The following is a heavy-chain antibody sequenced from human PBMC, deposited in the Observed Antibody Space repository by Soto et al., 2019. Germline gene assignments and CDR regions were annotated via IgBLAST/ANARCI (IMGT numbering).Heavy chain of an antibody. J-gene: IGHJ5*02. V-gene: IGHV1-18*01. CDR1: GYTFTSYG. CDR2: ISAYNGNT. CDR3: AVRYCSSTSCYDDP. Sequence: ASVKVSCKASGYTFTSYGISWVRQAPGQGLEWMGWISAYNGNTNYAQKLQGRVTMTTYTSTSTAYMELRSLRSDDTAVYYCAVRYCSSTSCYDDPWGQGTLVTVSS. D-gene: IGHD2-2*01.